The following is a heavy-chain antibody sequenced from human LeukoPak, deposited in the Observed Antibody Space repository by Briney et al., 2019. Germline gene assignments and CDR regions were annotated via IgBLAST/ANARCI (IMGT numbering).Heavy chain of an antibody. J-gene: IGHJ4*02. Sequence: SETLSLTCTVSDGSISSSYWSWIRQPPGKGLEWIAYIYYSGSTNYNPSLKSRVTTSVDMSKNQFSLKLTSVTAADTAVYYCARVRITMIVAIEYYFDYWGQGTLVTVSS. CDR1: DGSISSSY. D-gene: IGHD3-22*01. CDR2: IYYSGST. V-gene: IGHV4-59*01. CDR3: ARVRITMIVAIEYYFDY.